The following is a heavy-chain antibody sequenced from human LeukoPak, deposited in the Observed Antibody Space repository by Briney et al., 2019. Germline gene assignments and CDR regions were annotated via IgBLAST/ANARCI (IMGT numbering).Heavy chain of an antibody. D-gene: IGHD2-15*01. V-gene: IGHV3-7*01. Sequence: GGSLRLSCAASGFSFSSYWMSWVRQAPGKGREWVAHIRPDGSEQYYMDSVKGRFTISRDNVRNSLYLQMNSLRAQDTAVYYCASPDHYCSSGTCPWGQGTRVTVSS. CDR3: ASPDHYCSSGTCP. J-gene: IGHJ5*02. CDR1: GFSFSSYW. CDR2: IRPDGSEQ.